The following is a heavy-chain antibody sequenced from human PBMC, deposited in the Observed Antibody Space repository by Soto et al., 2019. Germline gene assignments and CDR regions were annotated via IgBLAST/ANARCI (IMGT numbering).Heavy chain of an antibody. V-gene: IGHV3-48*02. J-gene: IGHJ6*02. Sequence: PXGSLRLSCAASGFSFSTYDMNWVRQAPGKGLEWVSYISGGSSRIFYADSVKGRFTISRDNAKNSLYLQMNSLRDEDTGVYYCARVIYGGWSTIKDYYYYAMDVWGQGTTVTVSS. CDR1: GFSFSTYD. CDR2: ISGGSSRI. D-gene: IGHD5-12*01. CDR3: ARVIYGGWSTIKDYYYYAMDV.